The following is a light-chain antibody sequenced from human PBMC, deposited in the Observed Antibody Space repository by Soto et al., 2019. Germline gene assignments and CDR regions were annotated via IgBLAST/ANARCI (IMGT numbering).Light chain of an antibody. CDR2: GAS. CDR1: QSIRYY. CDR3: QHHNCYSQP. J-gene: IGKJ1*01. V-gene: IGKV1-5*01. Sequence: DIQLTQSPPTLSASVGDRVTITCRASQSIRYYLAWYQQMPGKAPKLLIYGASSLQSGVPSRFSGSGSGTEFTLTISSLQPDVFSTYFCQHHNCYSQPCGQGPKVDSK.